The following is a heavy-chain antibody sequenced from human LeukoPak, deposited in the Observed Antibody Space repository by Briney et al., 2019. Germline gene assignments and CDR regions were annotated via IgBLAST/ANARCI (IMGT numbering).Heavy chain of an antibody. Sequence: PSETLSLTCTVSGGSISSYYWSWIRQPPGKGLEWIGYIYYSGSTNYNPSLKSRVTILVDTSKNQFSLKLSSVTAADTAVYYCARDSPLYDSSGYYAQWAFDIWGQGTMVTVSS. CDR3: ARDSPLYDSSGYYAQWAFDI. CDR2: IYYSGST. J-gene: IGHJ3*02. CDR1: GGSISSYY. V-gene: IGHV4-59*01. D-gene: IGHD3-22*01.